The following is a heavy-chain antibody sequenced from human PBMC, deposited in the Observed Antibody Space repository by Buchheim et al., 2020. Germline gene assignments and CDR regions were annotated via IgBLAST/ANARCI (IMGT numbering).Heavy chain of an antibody. CDR1: GHSMRAYY. CDR2: IHYNRGT. J-gene: IGHJ1*01. D-gene: IGHD4-17*01. V-gene: IGHV4-59*03. Sequence: QVQLRQSGPRLMKPSETLSLTCNVPGHSMRAYYWSWIRQAAGKGLEWVGYIHYNRGTKYNPSLKSRVTMSLDMAQNQFSLNLASVTTADTAVYYCATQGGDFGDADGYFKAWGQGT. CDR3: ATQGGDFGDADGYFKA.